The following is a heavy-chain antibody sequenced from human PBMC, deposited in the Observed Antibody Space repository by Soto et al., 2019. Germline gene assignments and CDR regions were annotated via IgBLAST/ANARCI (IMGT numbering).Heavy chain of an antibody. J-gene: IGHJ6*02. Sequence: SETLSLTCTVSGGSISSSSYYWGWIRQPPGKGLEWIGSIYYSGSTYYNPSLKSRVTISVDTSKNPFSLKLSSVTAADTAVYYCARYTVGRYCSSTSCFYGMDVWGQGTTVTVSS. CDR2: IYYSGST. V-gene: IGHV4-39*01. CDR1: GGSISSSSYY. CDR3: ARYTVGRYCSSTSCFYGMDV. D-gene: IGHD2-2*01.